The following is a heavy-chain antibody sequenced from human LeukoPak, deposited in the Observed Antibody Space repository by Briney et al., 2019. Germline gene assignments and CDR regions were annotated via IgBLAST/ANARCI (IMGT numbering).Heavy chain of an antibody. Sequence: SVKVSCKASGGTFSSYTISWVRQAPGQGLEWMGRIIPILGIANYAQKFQGRVTITADKSTSTAYMELSSLRSEDTAAYYCARDGCSSTSCYPYYYMDVWGKGTTVTVSS. CDR3: ARDGCSSTSCYPYYYMDV. CDR2: IIPILGIA. V-gene: IGHV1-69*04. D-gene: IGHD2-2*01. J-gene: IGHJ6*03. CDR1: GGTFSSYT.